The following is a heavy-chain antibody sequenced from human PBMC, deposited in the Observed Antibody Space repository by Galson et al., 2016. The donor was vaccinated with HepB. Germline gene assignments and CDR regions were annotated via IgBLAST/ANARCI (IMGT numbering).Heavy chain of an antibody. Sequence: SLRLSCAGSGFTFSSYGMHWVRQAPGKGLEWVAAISYDGNNKYYADAVKGRFTITRDDSKNTLYLQINSLTVEDTAQYYCAKDGTYSSDSYPFDQWGRGTLAPVP. D-gene: IGHD6-19*01. CDR3: AKDGTYSSDSYPFDQ. V-gene: IGHV3-30*18. J-gene: IGHJ4*02. CDR2: ISYDGNNK. CDR1: GFTFSSYG.